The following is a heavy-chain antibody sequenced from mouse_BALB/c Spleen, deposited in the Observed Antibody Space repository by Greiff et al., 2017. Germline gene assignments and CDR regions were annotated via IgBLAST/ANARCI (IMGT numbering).Heavy chain of an antibody. D-gene: IGHD1-1*01. V-gene: IGHV2-6-7*01. CDR3: ARELRVYYYAMDY. CDR1: GFSLTGYG. CDR2: IWGDGST. J-gene: IGHJ4*01. Sequence: VQLKESGPGLVAPSQSLSITCTVSGFSLTGYGVNWVRQPPGKGLEWLGMIWGDGSTDYNSALKSRLSISKDNSKSQVFLKMNSLQTDDTARYYCARELRVYYYAMDYWGQGTSVTVSS.